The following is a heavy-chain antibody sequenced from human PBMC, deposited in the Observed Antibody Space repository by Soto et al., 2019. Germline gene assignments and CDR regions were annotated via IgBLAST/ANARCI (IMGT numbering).Heavy chain of an antibody. Sequence: PSETLSLTCAVYGGSFSGHYWSWIRQPPGKGLEWIGEINHSGSTNYNPSLKSRVTISVDTSKNQFSLKLSSVTAADTAVYYCARGLGSRYCSSTSCNTNGQGDYWGRGTLVTVSS. J-gene: IGHJ4*02. V-gene: IGHV4-34*01. CDR2: INHSGST. CDR3: ARGLGSRYCSSTSCNTNGQGDY. CDR1: GGSFSGHY. D-gene: IGHD2-2*01.